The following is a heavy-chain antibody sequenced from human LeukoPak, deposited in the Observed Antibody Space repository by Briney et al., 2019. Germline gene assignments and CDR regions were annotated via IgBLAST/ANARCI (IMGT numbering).Heavy chain of an antibody. V-gene: IGHV4-34*01. CDR1: GGSFSGYY. J-gene: IGHJ5*02. D-gene: IGHD4-17*01. CDR2: INHSGST. Sequence: SETLSLTCAVYGGSFSGYYWSWIRQPPGKGLEWIGEINHSGSTNYNPSLKSRVTISVDTSKNQFSLKLSSVTAADTAVYYCATYGDYWFDPWGEGTPVTVSS. CDR3: ATYGDYWFDP.